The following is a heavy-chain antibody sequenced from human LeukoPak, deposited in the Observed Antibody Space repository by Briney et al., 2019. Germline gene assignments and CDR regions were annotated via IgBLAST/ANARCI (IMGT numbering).Heavy chain of an antibody. CDR2: INHSGST. V-gene: IGHV4-30-2*01. Sequence: PSETLSLTCAVSGGSISSGGYSWSWIRQPLGKGLEWIGYINHSGSTNYNPSLKSRVTISVDTSKNQFSLKLSSVTAADTAVYYCARVATVTTRAPYNWFDPWGQGTLVTVSS. D-gene: IGHD4-17*01. J-gene: IGHJ5*02. CDR1: GGSISSGGYS. CDR3: ARVATVTTRAPYNWFDP.